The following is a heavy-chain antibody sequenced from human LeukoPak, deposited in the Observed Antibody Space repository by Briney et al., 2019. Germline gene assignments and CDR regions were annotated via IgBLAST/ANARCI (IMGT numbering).Heavy chain of an antibody. CDR1: GFTVSSNY. D-gene: IGHD3-9*01. J-gene: IGHJ3*02. CDR2: IYSGGST. Sequence: GSLRLSCAASGFTVSSNYMSWVRQAPGKGLEWVSVIYSGGSTYYADSVKGRFTISRDNSKNTLYLQMNSLRAEDTAVYYCARGYYDILTGYDDAFDIWGQGTMVTVSS. V-gene: IGHV3-53*01. CDR3: ARGYYDILTGYDDAFDI.